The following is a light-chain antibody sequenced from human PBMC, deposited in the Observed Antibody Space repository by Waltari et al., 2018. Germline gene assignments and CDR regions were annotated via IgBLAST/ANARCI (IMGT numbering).Light chain of an antibody. CDR1: QAIGNS. J-gene: IGKJ2*01. CDR2: GAS. Sequence: DIQLTQSPSSLSASLGDRATISCRATQAIGNSLVWYQQRPGEVPGLLIFGASTLQSGVSSRFSGSGSGTDFTLTISSLQPEDVGTYFCQNYGSDPVYTFGQGTRL. V-gene: IGKV1-27*01. CDR3: QNYGSDPVYT.